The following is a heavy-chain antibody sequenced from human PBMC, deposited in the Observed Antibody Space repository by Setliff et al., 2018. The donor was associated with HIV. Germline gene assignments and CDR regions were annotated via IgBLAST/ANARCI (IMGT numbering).Heavy chain of an antibody. V-gene: IGHV4-34*01. CDR2: INHSGST. J-gene: IGHJ4*02. CDR3: ARSPGRGLAASIAPFFDY. D-gene: IGHD6-6*01. CDR1: GGSFNDYY. Sequence: SETLSLTCAVYGGSFNDYYWSWIRQPPGKGLEWIGEINHSGSTNYNPSLKSRVTISVDKSKNQFSLKLSSVTAADTAVYYCARSPGRGLAASIAPFFDYWGQGTLVTVSS.